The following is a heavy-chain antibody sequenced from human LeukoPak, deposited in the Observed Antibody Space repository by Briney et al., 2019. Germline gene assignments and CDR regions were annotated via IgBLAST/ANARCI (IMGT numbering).Heavy chain of an antibody. J-gene: IGHJ6*03. D-gene: IGHD3-16*01. V-gene: IGHV4-39*07. CDR2: IYYSGST. CDR3: AVGGRGSNTTYYYYMDV. CDR1: GGSISSSSYY. Sequence: SETLSLTCTVSGGSISSSSYYWGWIRQPPGKGLEWIGSIYYSGSTYYNPSLKSRVTISVDTSKNQFSLKLSSVTAADTAVYYCAVGGRGSNTTYYYYMDVWGKGTTVTVSS.